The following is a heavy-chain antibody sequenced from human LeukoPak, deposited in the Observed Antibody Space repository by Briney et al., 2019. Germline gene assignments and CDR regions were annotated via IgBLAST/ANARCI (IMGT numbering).Heavy chain of an antibody. J-gene: IGHJ5*02. D-gene: IGHD2-15*01. Sequence: KAGGSLRLSCAASGFTFSDYYMSWIRQAPGKGLEWVSYISSSGSTIYYADSVKGRFTISRDNAKNSLYLQMNSLRAEDTAVYYCARVLPGGWYWFDPWGQGTLVTVSS. V-gene: IGHV3-11*01. CDR2: ISSSGSTI. CDR3: ARVLPGGWYWFDP. CDR1: GFTFSDYY.